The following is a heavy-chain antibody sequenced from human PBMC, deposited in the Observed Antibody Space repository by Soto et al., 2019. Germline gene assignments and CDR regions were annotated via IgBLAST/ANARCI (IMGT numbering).Heavy chain of an antibody. CDR3: ARVSRNNWFDP. Sequence: SETLSLTCTVSGGSISSGGYYWSWIRQHPGKGLEWIGYIYYSGSTYYNPSLKSRVTISVDTSKNQFSLKLSSVTAADTAVYYCARVSRNNWFDPWGQGTLVTVSS. CDR1: GGSISSGGYY. V-gene: IGHV4-31*03. J-gene: IGHJ5*02. CDR2: IYYSGST.